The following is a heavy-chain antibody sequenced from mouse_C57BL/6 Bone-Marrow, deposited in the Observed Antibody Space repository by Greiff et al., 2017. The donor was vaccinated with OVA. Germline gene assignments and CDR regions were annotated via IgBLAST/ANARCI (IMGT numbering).Heavy chain of an antibody. D-gene: IGHD1-1*01. CDR2: IDPENGDT. CDR1: GFNIKDDY. Sequence: DVKLQESGAELVRPGASVKLSCTASGFNIKDDYMHWVKQRPEQGLEWIGWIDPENGDTEYASKFQGKATITADTSSNTAYLQLSSLTSEDTAVYYCTKYYGSSYYYAMDYWGQGTSVTVSS. CDR3: TKYYGSSYYYAMDY. J-gene: IGHJ4*01. V-gene: IGHV14-4*01.